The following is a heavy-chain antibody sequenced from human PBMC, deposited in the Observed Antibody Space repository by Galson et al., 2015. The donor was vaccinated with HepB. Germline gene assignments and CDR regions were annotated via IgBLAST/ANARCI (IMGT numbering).Heavy chain of an antibody. J-gene: IGHJ4*02. D-gene: IGHD6-19*01. Sequence: SLRLSCAGSGFSFSSYAMTWVRQAPGKGLEWVSVVSASGGSRYYADSVKGRFTISRDNSKNTLYLQMNSLRAEDTALYYCAKGIAMSGPFDFWGQGTLVTVSS. V-gene: IGHV3-23*01. CDR1: GFSFSSYA. CDR2: VSASGGSR. CDR3: AKGIAMSGPFDF.